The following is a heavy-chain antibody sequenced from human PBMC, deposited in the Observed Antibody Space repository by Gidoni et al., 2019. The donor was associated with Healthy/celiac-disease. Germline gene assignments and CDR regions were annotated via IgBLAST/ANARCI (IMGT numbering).Heavy chain of an antibody. Sequence: EVQLVESGGGLVQPGGSLRLSCAASGFTFSSCWMSWVRQAPGKGLEWVANIKQDGSEKYYVDSVKGRFTISRDNAKNSLYLQMNSLRAEDTAVYYCAREEVTYSSSSERRNLDYWGQGTLVTVSS. CDR2: IKQDGSEK. CDR1: GFTFSSCW. CDR3: AREEVTYSSSSERRNLDY. J-gene: IGHJ4*02. D-gene: IGHD6-6*01. V-gene: IGHV3-7*03.